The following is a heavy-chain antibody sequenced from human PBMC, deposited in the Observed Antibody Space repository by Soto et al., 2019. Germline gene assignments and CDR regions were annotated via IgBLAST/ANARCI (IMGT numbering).Heavy chain of an antibody. J-gene: IGHJ4*02. CDR3: ARGGGHYRGYDLSYYFDY. CDR2: IYYSGST. Sequence: SETLSLTCTVSGGSVSSGSYYWSWIRQPPGKGLEWIGYIYYSGSTNYNPSLKSRVTISVDTSKNQFSLKLSSVTAADTAVYYCARGGGHYRGYDLSYYFDYWGQGTLVTVSS. V-gene: IGHV4-61*01. CDR1: GGSVSSGSYY. D-gene: IGHD5-12*01.